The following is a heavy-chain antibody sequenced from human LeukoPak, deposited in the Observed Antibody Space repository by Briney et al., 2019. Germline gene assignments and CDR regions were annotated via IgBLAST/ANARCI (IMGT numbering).Heavy chain of an antibody. CDR1: CGSISGYY. Sequence: SETLSLTCTVSCGSISGYYWSWIRQSPGRGLEWIGYIYYSGSKSTNYNPSLQSRITMSVDTSKNQLSLKLSSVTAADTAVYYCARDLGDFDYGDYGWFDPWGQGTLVTVSS. V-gene: IGHV4-59*01. D-gene: IGHD4-17*01. CDR2: IYYSGSKST. J-gene: IGHJ5*02. CDR3: ARDLGDFDYGDYGWFDP.